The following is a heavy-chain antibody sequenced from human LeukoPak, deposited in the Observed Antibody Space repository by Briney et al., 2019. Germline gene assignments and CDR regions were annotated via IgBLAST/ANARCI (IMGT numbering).Heavy chain of an antibody. J-gene: IGHJ5*02. CDR2: MNPNSGDT. Sequence: ASVKVSCKASGYTFTNYDLNWVRQATGQGLERMAWMNPNSGDTGYAQNFQGRVTLTRNTSIGTAYMELSSLRSEDTAVYYCARGYCHGGSCYLSRVWLDPWGQGTLVTVSS. V-gene: IGHV1-8*01. D-gene: IGHD2-15*01. CDR1: GYTFTNYD. CDR3: ARGYCHGGSCYLSRVWLDP.